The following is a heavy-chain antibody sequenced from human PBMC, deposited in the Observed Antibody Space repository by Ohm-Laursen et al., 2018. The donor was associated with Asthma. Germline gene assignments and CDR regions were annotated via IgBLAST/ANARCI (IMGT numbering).Heavy chain of an antibody. Sequence: SLRLSCAASGFTFSSYGMHWVRQAPGKGLEWVAVISYDGSNKYYADSVKGRFTISRDNSKNTLYLQMNSLRAEDTAVYYCARDLWELDYYYYGMDVWGQGTTVTVSS. V-gene: IGHV3-30*03. CDR2: ISYDGSNK. D-gene: IGHD1-26*01. CDR3: ARDLWELDYYYYGMDV. J-gene: IGHJ6*02. CDR1: GFTFSSYG.